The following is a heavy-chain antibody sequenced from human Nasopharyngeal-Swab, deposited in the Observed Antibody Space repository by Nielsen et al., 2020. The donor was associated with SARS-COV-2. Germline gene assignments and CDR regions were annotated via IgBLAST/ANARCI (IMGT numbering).Heavy chain of an antibody. J-gene: IGHJ4*02. CDR3: ARVGGRTADFDY. Sequence: GGSLRLSCAASGFTFSSYEMNWVRQAPGKGLEWVSYISSSGSTIYYADSVKGRFTISRDNAKNSLYLQMNSLRAEDTAVYYCARVGGRTADFDYWGQGTLVTVSS. CDR1: GFTFSSYE. V-gene: IGHV3-48*03. CDR2: ISSSGSTI. D-gene: IGHD2-15*01.